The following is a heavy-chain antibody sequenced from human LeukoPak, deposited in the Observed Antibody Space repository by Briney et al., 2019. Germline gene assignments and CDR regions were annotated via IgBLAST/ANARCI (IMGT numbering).Heavy chain of an antibody. J-gene: IGHJ4*02. CDR1: GFTFSSFG. V-gene: IGHV3-30*02. Sequence: PGGSLTLSCAASGFTFSSFGMHWVRQTPGKGLEWLTFIHNDGITEYYADSVKGRFTISRDNSKNTVYLQMNSLRVEDMAVYYCAKDDPTGRYLWGQGTLVPVSS. CDR3: AKDDPTGRYL. CDR2: IHNDGITE. D-gene: IGHD1-26*01.